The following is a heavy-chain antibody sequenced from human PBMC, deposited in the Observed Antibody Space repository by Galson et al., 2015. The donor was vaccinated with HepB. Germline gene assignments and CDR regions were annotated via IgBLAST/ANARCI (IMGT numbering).Heavy chain of an antibody. J-gene: IGHJ4*02. CDR2: ISGGGERT. D-gene: IGHD3-16*01. Sequence: SLRLSCAASGFTFSRYAMTWVRQAPGRGLELVSPISGGGERTYYADSVEGRFTTSRDNSKTTLYLQMNSLRVEDTAIYYCGKVAIMGALSHYFDEGGEGTLVSVSS. CDR3: GKVAIMGALSHYFDE. V-gene: IGHV3-23*01. CDR1: GFTFSRYA.